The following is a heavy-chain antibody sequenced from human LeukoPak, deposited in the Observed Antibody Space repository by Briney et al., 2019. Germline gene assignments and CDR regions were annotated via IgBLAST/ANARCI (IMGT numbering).Heavy chain of an antibody. CDR3: ARGRYGLKLFDY. CDR2: ISYDGSNK. V-gene: IGHV3-30-3*01. CDR1: GFTFSSYA. J-gene: IGHJ4*02. Sequence: GGSLRLSCAASGFTFSSYAMHWVRQAPGKGLEWVAVISYDGSNKYYADSVKGQFTISRDNSKNTLYLQMNSLRAEDTAVYYCARGRYGLKLFDYWGQGTLVTVSS. D-gene: IGHD1-1*01.